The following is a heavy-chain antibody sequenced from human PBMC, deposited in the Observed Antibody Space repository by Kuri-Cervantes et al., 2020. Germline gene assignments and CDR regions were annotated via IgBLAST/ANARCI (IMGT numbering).Heavy chain of an antibody. CDR2: IYYSGST. CDR1: GGSISSSSYY. J-gene: IGHJ5*02. D-gene: IGHD3-16*01. CDR3: ARGFFPGGAWFDP. Sequence: GSLRLSCTVSGGSISSSSYYWGWIRQPPGKGLEWIGSIYYSGSTYYNPSLKSRVTISVDTSKNQFSLKLSSVTAADTAVYYCARGFFPGGAWFDPWGQGTLVTVSS. V-gene: IGHV4-39*07.